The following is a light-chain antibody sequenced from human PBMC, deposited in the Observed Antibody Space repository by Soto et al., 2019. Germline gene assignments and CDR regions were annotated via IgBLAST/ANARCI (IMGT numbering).Light chain of an antibody. Sequence: QSVLTQPASVSGSPGQSITISCSGAGTYNYVCWYQQHPGKAPKHVIYDVSNRASGVSNRFFGSRSGNTASLTVSGLRTEDEADYYCSSYTSSNPLWVFGGGTKLTVL. J-gene: IGLJ3*02. CDR1: GTYNY. V-gene: IGLV2-14*01. CDR3: SSYTSSNPLWV. CDR2: DVS.